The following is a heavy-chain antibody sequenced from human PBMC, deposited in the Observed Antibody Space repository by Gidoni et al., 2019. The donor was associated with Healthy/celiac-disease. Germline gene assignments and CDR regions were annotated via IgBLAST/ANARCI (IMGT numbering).Heavy chain of an antibody. CDR2: IRSKANSYAT. V-gene: IGHV3-73*02. J-gene: IGHJ6*02. CDR3: TSTIAAADNYYYYGMDV. CDR1: GFTFSGSA. Sequence: EVQLVESGGGLVQPGGSLKLSCAASGFTFSGSAMHWVRQASGKGLEWVGRIRSKANSYATAYAASVKGRFTISRDDSKNTAYLQMNSLKTEDTAVYYCTSTIAAADNYYYYGMDVWGQGTTVTVSS. D-gene: IGHD6-13*01.